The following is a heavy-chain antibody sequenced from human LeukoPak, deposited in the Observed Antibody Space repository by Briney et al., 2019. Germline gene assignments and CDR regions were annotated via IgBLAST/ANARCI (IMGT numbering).Heavy chain of an antibody. CDR3: ARAGFGLAPLRGTPFDY. CDR2: INHSGST. V-gene: IGHV4-34*01. J-gene: IGHJ4*02. D-gene: IGHD3-10*01. Sequence: SETLSLTCAVYGGSSSGYYWSWIRQPPGKGLEWIGEINHSGSTNYNPSLKSRVTISVDTSKNQFSLELSSVTAADTAVYYCARAGFGLAPLRGTPFDYWGQGTPVTVSS. CDR1: GGSSSGYY.